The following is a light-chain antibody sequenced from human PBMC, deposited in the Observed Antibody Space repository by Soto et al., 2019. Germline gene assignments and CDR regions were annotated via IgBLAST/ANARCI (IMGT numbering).Light chain of an antibody. J-gene: IGLJ3*02. CDR2: NTN. CDR3: LLAHSGARV. Sequence: QAVVTQEPSLTVSPGGTVTLTCDSSTGAVTSSHFCYWIQQKPGQAPRTLIYNTNNKHSWTPARFSGSLLGGKAALTLSGAQPDDEADYYCLLAHSGARVFGGGTKLTVL. CDR1: TGAVTSSHF. V-gene: IGLV7-46*01.